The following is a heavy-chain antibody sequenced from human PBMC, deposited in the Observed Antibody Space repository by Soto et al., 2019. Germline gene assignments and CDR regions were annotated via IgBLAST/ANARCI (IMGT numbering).Heavy chain of an antibody. Sequence: VGSLRLSCAASGFTFSSYSMNWVRQAPGKGLEWVSSISSSSSYIYYADSVKGRFTISRDNAKNSLYLQMNSLRAEDTAVYYCARVSPRSGSSGWYYFDYWGQGTLVTVSS. CDR1: GFTFSSYS. D-gene: IGHD6-19*01. J-gene: IGHJ4*02. CDR2: ISSSSSYI. CDR3: ARVSPRSGSSGWYYFDY. V-gene: IGHV3-21*01.